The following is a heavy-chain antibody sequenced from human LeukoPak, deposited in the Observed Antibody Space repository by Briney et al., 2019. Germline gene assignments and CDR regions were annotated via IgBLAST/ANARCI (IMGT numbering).Heavy chain of an antibody. CDR2: IYYSGST. D-gene: IGHD3-9*01. CDR3: ARDLGRSYDILTDYYPNHYFDY. CDR1: GGSISSSSYY. Sequence: SETLSLTCTVSGGSISSSSYYWGWIRQPPGKGLEWIGSIYYSGSTYYNPSLKSRVTISVDTSKTQFSLKLSSVTAADTAVYYCARDLGRSYDILTDYYPNHYFDYWGQGTLVTVSS. J-gene: IGHJ4*02. V-gene: IGHV4-39*07.